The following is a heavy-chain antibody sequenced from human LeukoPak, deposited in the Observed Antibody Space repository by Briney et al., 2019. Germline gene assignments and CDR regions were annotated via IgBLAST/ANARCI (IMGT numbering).Heavy chain of an antibody. D-gene: IGHD4-11*01. Sequence: PGGSLRLSCATSGFTFSHYGMHWVRQARGRVLGWVAVIWSDGSNRFYADSVKGRFTISRDNSQNTVDLHMNILRAEDTALYYCAKDAERGFDYSNSLQYWGRGTLVTVSS. CDR1: GFTFSHYG. CDR3: AKDAERGFDYSNSLQY. J-gene: IGHJ4*02. CDR2: IWSDGSNR. V-gene: IGHV3-33*06.